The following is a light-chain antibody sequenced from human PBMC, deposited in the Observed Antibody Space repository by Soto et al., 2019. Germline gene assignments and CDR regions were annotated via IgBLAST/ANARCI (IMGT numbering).Light chain of an antibody. V-gene: IGLV1-40*01. Sequence: QSVLTQPPSVSGAPGQRVTISCTGNSCNIGGGYDVHWYQHLPGIAPKLLIYGNMNRPSGVPDRFSGSKSGTSASLAITGLQAEDEDDYYCHSYDSRPGGYVLLGGGTKVTVL. CDR1: SCNIGGGYD. CDR2: GNM. CDR3: HSYDSRPGGYVL. J-gene: IGLJ2*01.